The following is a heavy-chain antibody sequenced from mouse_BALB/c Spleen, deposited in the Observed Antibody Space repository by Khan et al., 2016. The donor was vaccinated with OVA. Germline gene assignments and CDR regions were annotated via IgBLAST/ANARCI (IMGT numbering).Heavy chain of an antibody. Sequence: VELVESGPGLVAPSQSLSITCSISGFSLTTYGVNWVRQPPGKGLEWLGVIWGDGSTNYHSTLKSRLIISKDNSKRQVFLTLNSLQTDDTATYXSAKFTPDYYSMDYWGQGTSVTVSS. CDR1: GFSLTTYG. D-gene: IGHD1-1*01. CDR2: IWGDGST. V-gene: IGHV2-3*01. J-gene: IGHJ4*01. CDR3: AKFTPDYYSMDY.